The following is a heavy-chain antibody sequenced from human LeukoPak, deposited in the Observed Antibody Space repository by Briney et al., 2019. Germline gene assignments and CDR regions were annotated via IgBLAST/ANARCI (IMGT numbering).Heavy chain of an antibody. V-gene: IGHV4-39*01. CDR1: GGSLSSSSYY. CDR3: ARHVYDREAFDI. J-gene: IGHJ3*02. CDR2: IYYSGST. Sequence: PSETLSLTCTVSGGSLSSSSYYWGWIRPPPGKGLEWIGSIYYSGSTYYNPPLKSRVTISVDTSKNQFSLKLSSVTAADTAVYYCARHVYDREAFDIWGRGTMVTVSS. D-gene: IGHD3-22*01.